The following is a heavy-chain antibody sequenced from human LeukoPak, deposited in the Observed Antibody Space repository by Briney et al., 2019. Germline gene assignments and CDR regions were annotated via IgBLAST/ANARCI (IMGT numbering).Heavy chain of an antibody. D-gene: IGHD3-16*01. CDR1: GFTFSSYS. Sequence: SGGSLRLSCAASGFTFSSYSMNWVRQAPGKGREGVSYISSSSRTIYYADSVKGRFTISRDNAKNSLYLQMTSLRAEDTAVYYCARVSGGPQYWGQGTLVTVSS. V-gene: IGHV3-48*01. CDR3: ARVSGGPQY. CDR2: ISSSSRTI. J-gene: IGHJ4*02.